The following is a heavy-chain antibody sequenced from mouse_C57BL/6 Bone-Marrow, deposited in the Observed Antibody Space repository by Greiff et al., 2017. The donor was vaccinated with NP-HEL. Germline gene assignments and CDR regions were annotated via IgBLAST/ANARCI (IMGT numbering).Heavy chain of an antibody. Sequence: QVQLQQPGAELVRPGSSVKLSCKASGYTFTSYWMHWVKQRPIQGLEWIGNIDPSDSETHYNQKFKDKATLTVDKSSSTAYMQLSSLTSEDAAVYYCARGALRSYFDVWGTGTTVTVSS. V-gene: IGHV1-52*01. D-gene: IGHD1-1*01. CDR3: ARGALRSYFDV. CDR2: IDPSDSET. CDR1: GYTFTSYW. J-gene: IGHJ1*03.